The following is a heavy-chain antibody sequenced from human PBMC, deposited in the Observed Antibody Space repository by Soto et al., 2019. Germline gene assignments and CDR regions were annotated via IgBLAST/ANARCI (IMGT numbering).Heavy chain of an antibody. J-gene: IGHJ2*01. CDR2: IIPIFGTA. D-gene: IGHD4-17*01. CDR3: ARDCGDYACFDL. CDR1: GGTFSSYA. Sequence: QVQLVQSGAEVKKPGSSVKVSCKASGGTFSSYAISWVRQAPGQGLEWMGGIIPIFGTANYAQKFQGRVTITPDQSTSTAYVELSSLRSEATAVYSCARDCGDYACFDLWGRGTLVTVSS. V-gene: IGHV1-69*05.